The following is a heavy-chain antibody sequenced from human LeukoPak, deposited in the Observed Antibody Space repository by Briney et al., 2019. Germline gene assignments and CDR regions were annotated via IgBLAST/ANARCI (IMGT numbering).Heavy chain of an antibody. J-gene: IGHJ4*02. CDR1: GFTFTSSA. CDR2: IVVGSGNT. Sequence: VASVKVSCTASGFTFTSSAVQWVRQARGQRLEWIGWIVVGSGNTNYAQKFQERVTITRDMSTSTAYMELSSLRSEDTAVYYCASRGIAAAGLLFDYWGQGTLVTVSS. V-gene: IGHV1-58*01. CDR3: ASRGIAAAGLLFDY. D-gene: IGHD6-13*01.